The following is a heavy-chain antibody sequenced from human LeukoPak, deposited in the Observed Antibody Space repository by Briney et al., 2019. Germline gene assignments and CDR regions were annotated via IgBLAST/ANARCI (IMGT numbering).Heavy chain of an antibody. CDR1: GFTFSTYG. Sequence: GGSLRLSCAASGFTFSTYGMHWVRQAPGKGLEWVAFIWNDRSNKYYADSVKGRFTISRDNSKNTLYLQMNSLRAEDTAVYYCARNSYYEYYFDYWGQGNLVTVSS. CDR3: ARNSYYEYYFDY. D-gene: IGHD5-12*01. CDR2: IWNDRSNK. J-gene: IGHJ4*02. V-gene: IGHV3-33*01.